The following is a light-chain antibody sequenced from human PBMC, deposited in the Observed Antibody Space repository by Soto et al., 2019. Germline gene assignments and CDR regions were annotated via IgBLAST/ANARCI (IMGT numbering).Light chain of an antibody. V-gene: IGKV3-20*01. CDR3: QQYGSSPWT. CDR2: GAS. J-gene: IGKJ1*01. Sequence: IALTPSRCIPSLSPGERATLSCRTSQSVSSSYLAWYQQKPGQAPRLLIYGASSRATGIPDRFSGSGSGTDFTLTISRLEPEDFAVYYCQQYGSSPWTFGQGTKV. CDR1: QSVSSSY.